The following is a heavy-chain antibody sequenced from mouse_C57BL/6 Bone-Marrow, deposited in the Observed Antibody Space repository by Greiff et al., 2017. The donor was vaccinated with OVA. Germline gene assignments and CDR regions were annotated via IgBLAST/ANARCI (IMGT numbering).Heavy chain of an antibody. Sequence: QVHVKQSGPELVKPGASVKISCKASGYTFTDYYINWVKQRPGQGLEWIGWIFPGSGSTYYNEKFKGKATLTVDKSSSTAYMLLSSLTSEDSAVYFCARYSNYEDYAMDYWGQGTSVTVSS. J-gene: IGHJ4*01. CDR3: ARYSNYEDYAMDY. D-gene: IGHD2-5*01. CDR1: GYTFTDYY. CDR2: IFPGSGST. V-gene: IGHV1-75*01.